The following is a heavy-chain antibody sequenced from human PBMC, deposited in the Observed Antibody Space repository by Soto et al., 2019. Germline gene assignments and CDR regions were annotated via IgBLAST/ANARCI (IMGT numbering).Heavy chain of an antibody. J-gene: IGHJ5*02. CDR3: ARAAVLCSGGSCYNWFDP. Sequence: GGSLRLSCAASGFTFSSYAMHWVRQAPGKGLEYVSAISSNGGSTYYANSVKGRFTISRDNSKNTLYLQMGNLRAEDMAVYYCARAAVLCSGGSCYNWFDPWGQGTLVTVSS. CDR2: ISSNGGST. CDR1: GFTFSSYA. V-gene: IGHV3-64*01. D-gene: IGHD2-15*01.